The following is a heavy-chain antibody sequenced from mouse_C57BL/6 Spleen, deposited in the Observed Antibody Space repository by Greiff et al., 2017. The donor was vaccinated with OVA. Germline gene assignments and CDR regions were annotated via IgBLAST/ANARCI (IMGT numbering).Heavy chain of an antibody. Sequence: VKLVESGAELVKPGASVKVSCKASGYTFTSYWMHWVKQRPGQGLEWIGRIHPSDSDTNYNQKFKGKATLTVDKSSSTAYMQRSSLTSEDSAVYYCAIFANYYGSSFDYWGQGTTLTVSS. D-gene: IGHD1-1*01. CDR2: IHPSDSDT. CDR3: AIFANYYGSSFDY. J-gene: IGHJ2*01. V-gene: IGHV1-74*01. CDR1: GYTFTSYW.